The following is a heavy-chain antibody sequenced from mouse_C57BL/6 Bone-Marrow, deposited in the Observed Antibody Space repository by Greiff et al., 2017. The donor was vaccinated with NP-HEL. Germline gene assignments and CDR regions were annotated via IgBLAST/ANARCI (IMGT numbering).Heavy chain of an antibody. Sequence: QVQLKESGAELARPGASVKLSCKASGYTFTSYGISWVKQRTGQGLEWIGEIYPRSGNTYYNEKFKGKATLTADKSSRPAYMELRNLTSDDSAVYVCAISERYYGSFYAMDYWGQGTSVTVSS. CDR3: AISERYYGSFYAMDY. J-gene: IGHJ4*01. CDR2: IYPRSGNT. CDR1: GYTFTSYG. D-gene: IGHD1-1*01. V-gene: IGHV1-81*01.